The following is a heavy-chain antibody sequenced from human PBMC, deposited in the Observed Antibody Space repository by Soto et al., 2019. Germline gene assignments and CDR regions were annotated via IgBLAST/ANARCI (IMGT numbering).Heavy chain of an antibody. CDR3: TAALDYGSAGVDY. J-gene: IGHJ4*01. CDR1: GFTFGNAW. D-gene: IGHD3-10*01. Sequence: EVQLVESGEGLVKTGGSLSLSCAASGFTFGNAWMSWVRQVPGKGLEWIALFRRKSDGGKTDYAESVKGRFIISRDDSENTVSLQMNSLQIEDTAVYYCTAALDYGSAGVDYWGQGTLVTVSS. V-gene: IGHV3-15*01. CDR2: FRRKSDGGKT.